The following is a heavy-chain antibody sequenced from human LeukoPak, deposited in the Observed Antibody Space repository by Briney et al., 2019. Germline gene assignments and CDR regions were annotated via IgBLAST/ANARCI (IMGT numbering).Heavy chain of an antibody. J-gene: IGHJ4*02. CDR2: TNPNSGNT. D-gene: IGHD3-3*01. CDR1: GYTFTSYD. Sequence: RASVKVSCKASGYTFTSYDINWVRQATGQGLEWMGWTNPNSGNTGYAQKFQGRVTMTRNTSISTAYMELSSLRSEDTAVYYCARSGSTYYDFWSGYVDLAKYWGQGTLVTVSS. V-gene: IGHV1-8*01. CDR3: ARSGSTYYDFWSGYVDLAKY.